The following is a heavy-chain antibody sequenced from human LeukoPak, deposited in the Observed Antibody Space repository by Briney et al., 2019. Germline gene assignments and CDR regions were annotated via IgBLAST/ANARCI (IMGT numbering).Heavy chain of an antibody. J-gene: IGHJ4*02. D-gene: IGHD2-15*01. Sequence: GGSLRLSCAASGFTVSSNYMSWVRQAAGKGLEWVSVIYSGGSTYYAVSVKGRFTISRDNSKNTLYLQMNSLRAEDTAVYYCARWDMERRWGQGTLVTVSS. V-gene: IGHV3-66*01. CDR2: IYSGGST. CDR1: GFTVSSNY. CDR3: ARWDMERR.